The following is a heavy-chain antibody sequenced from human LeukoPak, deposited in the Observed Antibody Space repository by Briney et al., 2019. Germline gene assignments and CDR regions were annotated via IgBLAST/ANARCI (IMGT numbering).Heavy chain of an antibody. CDR3: ARVVIGGRKQKNYYYYYYMDV. D-gene: IGHD1-26*01. CDR1: GYTFTSYY. Sequence: EASVKVSCKASGYTFTSYYMHWVRQAPGQGLEWMGIINPSGGSTSYAQKFQGRVTMTRDMSTSTVYMELSSLRSEDTAVYYCARVVIGGRKQKNYYYYYYMDVWGKGTTVTVSS. J-gene: IGHJ6*03. V-gene: IGHV1-46*01. CDR2: INPSGGST.